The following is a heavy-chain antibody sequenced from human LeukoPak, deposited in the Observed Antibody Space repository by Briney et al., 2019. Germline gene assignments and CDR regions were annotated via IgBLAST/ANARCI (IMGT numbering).Heavy chain of an antibody. CDR1: GDSVSNTDAT. D-gene: IGHD4-11*01. Sequence: SQTLSLTCAISGDSVSNTDATRNWIRQSPSRGLEWLGRTYYRSKWSTDYAPSMRGRLTISSDTARNQFSLHLNSVTPEDTAVYFCARAAYRAFYFWGHGTMVTVSS. CDR3: ARAAYRAFYF. V-gene: IGHV6-1*01. CDR2: TYYRSKWST. J-gene: IGHJ3*01.